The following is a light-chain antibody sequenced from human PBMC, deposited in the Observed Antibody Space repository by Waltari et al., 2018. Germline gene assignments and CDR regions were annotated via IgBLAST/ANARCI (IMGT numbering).Light chain of an antibody. CDR3: QQYGSSPWT. V-gene: IGKV1-33*01. J-gene: IGKJ1*01. Sequence: DIQMTQSPSSLSASVGDRVTITCQASQDISNYLNWYQQKPGKAPKRLIYDASKLETGVPSRFSGSGSGTDFTFTISSLHAEDIETYYCQQYGSSPWTFGQGTKVEIK. CDR1: QDISNY. CDR2: DAS.